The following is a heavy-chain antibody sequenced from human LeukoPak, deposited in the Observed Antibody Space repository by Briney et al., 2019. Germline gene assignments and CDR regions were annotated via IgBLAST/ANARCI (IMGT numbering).Heavy chain of an antibody. D-gene: IGHD3-9*01. CDR3: ARGSKVLRYSDWRNKVPWFDY. Sequence: GASVKVSCKTSGYSFTGYYLQWVRQAPGQGPEWMGWINPDTGATHKSQKFQGRVTMTRDTSISTAYMELSRLRSDDTAVYYCARGSKVLRYSDWRNKVPWFDYWGQGTLVTVSS. CDR2: INPDTGAT. V-gene: IGHV1-2*02. J-gene: IGHJ4*02. CDR1: GYSFTGYY.